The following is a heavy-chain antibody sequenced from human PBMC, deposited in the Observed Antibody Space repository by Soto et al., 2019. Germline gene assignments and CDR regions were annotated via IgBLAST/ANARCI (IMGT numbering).Heavy chain of an antibody. Sequence: KESGPVLVKPTETLTLTCTVSGFSLSNARMGVSWIRQPPGKALEWLAHIFSNDEKSYSTSLKSRLTISKDTSKSQVVLTMTNMDPVDTATYYCARIETVSYDFWSGYFPADWFDPWGQGTLVTVSS. D-gene: IGHD3-3*01. CDR1: GFSLSNARMG. CDR2: IFSNDEK. CDR3: ARIETVSYDFWSGYFPADWFDP. J-gene: IGHJ5*02. V-gene: IGHV2-26*01.